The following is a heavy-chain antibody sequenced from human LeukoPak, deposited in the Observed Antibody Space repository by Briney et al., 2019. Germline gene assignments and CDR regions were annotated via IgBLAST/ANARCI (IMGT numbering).Heavy chain of an antibody. CDR3: ARANYHGSGSYCDY. CDR1: GYTFTTFG. V-gene: IGHV1-18*01. CDR2: ISASNGHT. D-gene: IGHD3-10*01. J-gene: IGHJ4*02. Sequence: ASVKVSCKASGYTFTTFGISWVRQAPGQGLEWMGWISASNGHTTYAQKLQGRVTMTTDTSTTTAYMELRSLRSDDAAVYYCARANYHGSGSYCDYWGQGTLVTVSS.